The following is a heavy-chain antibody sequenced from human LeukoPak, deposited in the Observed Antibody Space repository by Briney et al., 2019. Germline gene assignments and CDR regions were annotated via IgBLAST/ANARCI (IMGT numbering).Heavy chain of an antibody. V-gene: IGHV3-7*01. D-gene: IGHD4-11*01. Sequence: GGSLRLSCAASGFTFSAYWMSWVRQARGRGLEWVASIKQDGSEKYYVDSVKGRFTISRDNARNSLYLQMDSLRPEDTAVYYCVDGTTPDFWGRGTPVTISS. J-gene: IGHJ4*02. CDR3: VDGTTPDF. CDR2: IKQDGSEK. CDR1: GFTFSAYW.